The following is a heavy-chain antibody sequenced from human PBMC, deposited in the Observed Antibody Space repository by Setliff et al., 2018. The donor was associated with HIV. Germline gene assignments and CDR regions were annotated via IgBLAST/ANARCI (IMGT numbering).Heavy chain of an antibody. V-gene: IGHV4-59*08. CDR3: ARVPFTTGFDY. D-gene: IGHD3-3*01. CDR1: GGSFSAYY. CDR2: IYYSGST. Sequence: PSETLSLTCAVYGGSFSAYYWSWIRQPPGKGLEWIGYIYYSGSTNYNPSLKSRVTISVDTSKNHFSLKLSSVTAADTAVFYCARVPFTTGFDYWGQGILVTVSS. J-gene: IGHJ4*02.